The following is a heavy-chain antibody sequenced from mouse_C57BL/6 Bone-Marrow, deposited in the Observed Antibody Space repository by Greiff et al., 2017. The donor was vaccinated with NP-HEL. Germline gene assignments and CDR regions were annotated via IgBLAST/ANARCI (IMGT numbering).Heavy chain of an antibody. CDR3: VSIYDSNYGWLAY. V-gene: IGHV1-82*01. CDR1: GYAFTSSW. Sequence: QVQLQQSGPELVKPGASVKISCKASGYAFTSSWMNWVKQRPGKGLEWIGWIYPGDGDTNYNRKFKGKATLTADKSSSTAYMQLSSLTSDDSAVDSCVSIYDSNYGWLAYWGQGTLVTVSA. J-gene: IGHJ3*01. CDR2: IYPGDGDT. D-gene: IGHD2-3*01.